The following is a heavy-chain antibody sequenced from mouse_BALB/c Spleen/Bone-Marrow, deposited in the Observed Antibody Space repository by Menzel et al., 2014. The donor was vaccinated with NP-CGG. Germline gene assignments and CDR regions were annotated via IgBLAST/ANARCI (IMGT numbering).Heavy chain of an antibody. V-gene: IGHV4-1*02. D-gene: IGHD2-3*01. J-gene: IGHJ2*02. CDR3: ARRGYYGYFNY. CDR1: GFDFSRYW. Sequence: DVMLVESGGGLVQPGGSLKLSCAASGFDFSRYWMSWVRQAPGKGLEWIGEINPDSSTINYTPSLKDKFIISRDNAKNTLYLQMNKVRSEDTALYYCARRGYYGYFNYWGQGTSLTVSS. CDR2: INPDSSTI.